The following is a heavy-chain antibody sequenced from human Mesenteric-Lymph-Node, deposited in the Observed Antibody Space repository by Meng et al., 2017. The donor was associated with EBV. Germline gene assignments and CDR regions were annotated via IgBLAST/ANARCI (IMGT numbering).Heavy chain of an antibody. V-gene: IGHV4-4*02. J-gene: IGHJ4*02. CDR2: IYHRGST. Sequence: GPLQEPGPGPGRPSGTLSRTWAVSGGAIGASNWWSCVRRRPGKGLEWIGEIYHRGSTNYNPSLTSRVTISVDEPKNEFSLSLTSVTAADTAVYFCARVNEGQWLVRGAFDYWGQGTLVTVSS. CDR1: GGAIGASNW. D-gene: IGHD6-19*01. CDR3: ARVNEGQWLVRGAFDY.